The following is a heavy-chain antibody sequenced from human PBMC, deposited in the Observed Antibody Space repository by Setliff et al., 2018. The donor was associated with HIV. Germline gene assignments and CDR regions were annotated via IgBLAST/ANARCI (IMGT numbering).Heavy chain of an antibody. CDR1: GASISSHY. Sequence: SETLSLTCTVSGASISSHYWSWIRQSPGKGLEWIGSIYYSETTNNKPSLKSRVTISVDTSKNQLSLKLRSVTAADTAVYYCAGDPGGLYCRSTSCQGGCFDPWGQGTLVTVSS. CDR3: AGDPGGLYCRSTSCQGGCFDP. V-gene: IGHV4-59*11. CDR2: IYYSETT. D-gene: IGHD2-2*01. J-gene: IGHJ5*02.